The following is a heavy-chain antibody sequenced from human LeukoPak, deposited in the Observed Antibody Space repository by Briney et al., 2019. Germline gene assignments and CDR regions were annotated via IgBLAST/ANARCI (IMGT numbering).Heavy chain of an antibody. Sequence: GGSLRLCCAASGFTFSSYWMSWVRQAPGKGLEWVANIKQDGSEKYYVDSVKGRFTISRDNAKNSLYLQMNSLRAEDTAVYYCASSGSYWILFDYWGQGTLVTVSS. CDR1: GFTFSSYW. D-gene: IGHD1-26*01. CDR3: ASSGSYWILFDY. V-gene: IGHV3-7*01. J-gene: IGHJ4*02. CDR2: IKQDGSEK.